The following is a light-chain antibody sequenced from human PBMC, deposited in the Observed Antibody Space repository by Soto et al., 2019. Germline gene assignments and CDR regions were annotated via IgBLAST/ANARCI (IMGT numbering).Light chain of an antibody. Sequence: IVMTQSPATLSESPGERATLSCRASQSVSSNLAWYQQKRGQAPRLLIYGTSTRATGIPARFSGSGSGTEFTLTISSLQPEDFAVYYCQQYNKWPLTFGGGTKVEIK. CDR2: GTS. J-gene: IGKJ4*01. CDR1: QSVSSN. V-gene: IGKV3-15*01. CDR3: QQYNKWPLT.